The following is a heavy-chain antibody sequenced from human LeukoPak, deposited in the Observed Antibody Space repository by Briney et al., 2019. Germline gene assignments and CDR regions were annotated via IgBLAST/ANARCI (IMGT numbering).Heavy chain of an antibody. CDR3: AREVWQQLVG. D-gene: IGHD6-13*01. J-gene: IGHJ4*02. Sequence: SETLSLTCTVSGGSISSGSYYWSWIRQPAGKGLEWIGRIYTSGSTNYNPSLKSRVTISVDTSKNQFSLKLSSVTAADTAVYYCAREVWQQLVGWGQGTLVTVSS. CDR1: GGSISSGSYY. CDR2: IYTSGST. V-gene: IGHV4-61*02.